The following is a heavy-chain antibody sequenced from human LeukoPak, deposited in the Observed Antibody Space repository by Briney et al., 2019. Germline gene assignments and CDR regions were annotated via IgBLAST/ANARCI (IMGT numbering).Heavy chain of an antibody. Sequence: ASVKVSCKVSGYTFTDYYMHWVQQAPGKGLEWMGLVDPEDGETRYAEKFQGRVTITADTSTDTAYMELSSLRSEDTAVYYCATGRYCSGGSCYLDYWGQGTLVTVSS. CDR1: GYTFTDYY. CDR3: ATGRYCSGGSCYLDY. D-gene: IGHD2-15*01. J-gene: IGHJ4*02. CDR2: VDPEDGET. V-gene: IGHV1-69-2*01.